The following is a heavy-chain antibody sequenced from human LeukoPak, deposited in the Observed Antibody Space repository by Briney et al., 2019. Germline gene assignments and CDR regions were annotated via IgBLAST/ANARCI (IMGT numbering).Heavy chain of an antibody. CDR2: IIPIFGTA. D-gene: IGHD6-19*01. CDR3: ARSESGQWLVDY. Sequence: SVKVSCKASGGTFSSYAISWVRQAPGQGLEWMGGIIPIFGTANYAQKFHGRVTITADESTSTAYMQLSSLRSEDTAVYYCARSESGQWLVDYWGQGTLVTVSS. J-gene: IGHJ4*02. V-gene: IGHV1-69*01. CDR1: GGTFSSYA.